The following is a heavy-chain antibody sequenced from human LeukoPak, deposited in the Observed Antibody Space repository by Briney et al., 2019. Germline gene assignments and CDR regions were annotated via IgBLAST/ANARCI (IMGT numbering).Heavy chain of an antibody. CDR1: GFTFSNYW. Sequence: GGSLRLSCSASGFTFSNYWMHWVRQAQGMGLVWVARPNIDASNTPHADSGKGPLTISRDNATNTLDLGLTSLRAADPAVYYCASWDCRGAGCSSGEGFFEYWGQGTLVTVSS. J-gene: IGHJ4*02. V-gene: IGHV3-74*01. D-gene: IGHD2-15*01. CDR3: ASWDCRGAGCSSGEGFFEY. CDR2: PNIDASNT.